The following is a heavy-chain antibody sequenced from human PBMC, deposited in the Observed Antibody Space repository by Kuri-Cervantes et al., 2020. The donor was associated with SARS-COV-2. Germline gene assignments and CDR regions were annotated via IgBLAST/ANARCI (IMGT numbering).Heavy chain of an antibody. V-gene: IGHV4-59*08. Sequence: GSLRLSCTVSGGSISSYYWSWIRQPPGKGLEWMGYIHYSGTTTYSPSLKSRLTISVDTSKNQFSLKLSSVTAADTAVYYCARHEPSTITTLFDYWGQGTLVTVPQ. CDR2: IHYSGTT. CDR1: GGSISSYY. CDR3: ARHEPSTITTLFDY. D-gene: IGHD4-11*01. J-gene: IGHJ4*02.